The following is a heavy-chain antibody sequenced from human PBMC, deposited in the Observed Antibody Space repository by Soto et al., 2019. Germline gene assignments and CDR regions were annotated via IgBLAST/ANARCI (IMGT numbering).Heavy chain of an antibody. V-gene: IGHV3-11*01. J-gene: IGHJ3*01. CDR3: ARGPGTGYYEEDDTFSV. D-gene: IGHD3-9*01. CDR1: GFTFRNYY. Sequence: QEQLVESGGGLVKPGGSLRLSCAASGFTFRNYYMTWIRHAPGKGLGRVSYISSGGTTISYAASVKGRFTISRDNGKNSVFLQMNSLRAEDTAVYYCARGPGTGYYEEDDTFSVWGQGALVTVSS. CDR2: ISSGGTTI.